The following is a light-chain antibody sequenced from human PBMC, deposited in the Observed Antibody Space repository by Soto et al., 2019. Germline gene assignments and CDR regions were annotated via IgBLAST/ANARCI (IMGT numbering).Light chain of an antibody. CDR1: QSISSNY. V-gene: IGKV3-20*01. CDR2: GAS. CDR3: HQYTSSPPEFT. Sequence: EIVLTQSPGTLSLSPGEIATLSCRASQSISSNYLAWYQQRPGQAPRLLIFGASYRATGIPDRFSGSGSGTDFPLTISRLEPEDFAVYYCHQYTSSPPEFTFGPATRVE. J-gene: IGKJ5*01.